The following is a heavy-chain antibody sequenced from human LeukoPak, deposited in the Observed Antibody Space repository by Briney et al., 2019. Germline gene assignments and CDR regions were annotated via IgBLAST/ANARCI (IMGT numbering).Heavy chain of an antibody. V-gene: IGHV3-30-3*01. CDR3: ARDGYYYDSSGYYTGADGFDI. J-gene: IGHJ3*02. D-gene: IGHD3-22*01. Sequence: PGGSLRLSCAASGFTFSSYAMHWVRQAPGKGLEWVAVISYDGSNKNYADSVKGRFTISRDNSKNTLYLQMNSLRAEGTAVYYCARDGYYYDSSGYYTGADGFDIWGQGTMVTVSS. CDR1: GFTFSSYA. CDR2: ISYDGSNK.